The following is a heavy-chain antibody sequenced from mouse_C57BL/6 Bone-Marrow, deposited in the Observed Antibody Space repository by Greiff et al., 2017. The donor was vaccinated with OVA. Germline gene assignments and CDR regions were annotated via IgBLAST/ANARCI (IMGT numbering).Heavy chain of an antibody. CDR3: TRGITTVKDY. CDR1: GFTFSDAW. Sequence: EVQLVESGGGLVQPGGSMKLSCAASGFTFSDAWMDWVRQSPEKGLEWVAEIRNKANNHATYYAESVKGRFTISRDDSKSSVYLQMNSLRAEDTGIYYCTRGITTVKDYWGQGTTLTVSS. D-gene: IGHD1-1*01. J-gene: IGHJ2*01. CDR2: IRNKANNHAT. V-gene: IGHV6-6*01.